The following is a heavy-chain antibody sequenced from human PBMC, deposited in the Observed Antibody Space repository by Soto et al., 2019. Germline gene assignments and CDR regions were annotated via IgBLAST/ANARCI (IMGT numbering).Heavy chain of an antibody. CDR1: GFTFSSYG. J-gene: IGHJ4*02. D-gene: IGHD3-10*01. CDR3: AKGLSPSGIQPLLNY. V-gene: IGHV3-30*18. Sequence: GGSLRLSCAASGFTFSSYGMHWVRQAPGKGLEWVAVISYDGSNKYYADSVKGRFTISRDNSKNTLYLQMNSLRAEDTAVYYCAKGLSPSGIQPLLNYWGQGTLVTVSS. CDR2: ISYDGSNK.